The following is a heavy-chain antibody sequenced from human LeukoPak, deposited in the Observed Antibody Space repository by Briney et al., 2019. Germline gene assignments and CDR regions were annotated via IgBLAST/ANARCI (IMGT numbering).Heavy chain of an antibody. J-gene: IGHJ4*02. V-gene: IGHV3-66*01. CDR1: GFTVSSNY. Sequence: GGSLRLSCAASGFTVSSNYMSWVRQAPGKGLEWVSVIYSGGSTYYADSVKGRFTISRDNSKKTLYLQMNSLRAEDTAVYYCARETGVYYFDYWGQGTLVTVSS. D-gene: IGHD1-1*01. CDR2: IYSGGST. CDR3: ARETGVYYFDY.